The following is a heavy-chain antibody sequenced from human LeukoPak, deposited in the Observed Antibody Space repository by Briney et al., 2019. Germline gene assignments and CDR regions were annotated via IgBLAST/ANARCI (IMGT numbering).Heavy chain of an antibody. D-gene: IGHD4-17*01. Sequence: GGSLRLSCAASGFTFSNYAMSWVRQAPGKGLEWVSAISGSGGSTYYADSVKGRFTISRDNSKNTLYLQMNSLRAEDTAVYYCAKDYGDYDYYYYGMDAWGQGTTVTVSS. J-gene: IGHJ6*02. V-gene: IGHV3-23*01. CDR1: GFTFSNYA. CDR3: AKDYGDYDYYYYGMDA. CDR2: ISGSGGST.